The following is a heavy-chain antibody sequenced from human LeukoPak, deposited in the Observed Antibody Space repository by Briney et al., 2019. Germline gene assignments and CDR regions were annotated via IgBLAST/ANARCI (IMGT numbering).Heavy chain of an antibody. CDR1: GFTFDDYA. Sequence: PGGSLRLSCAASGFTFDDYAMHWVRQAPGKGLEWVSGISWNSGSIGYADSVKGRFTISRDNAKNSLYLQMNSLRAEDTAVYYCARDNYGSNLLAPSPCGMDVWGQGTTVTVSS. J-gene: IGHJ6*02. V-gene: IGHV3-9*01. CDR2: ISWNSGSI. D-gene: IGHD3-10*01. CDR3: ARDNYGSNLLAPSPCGMDV.